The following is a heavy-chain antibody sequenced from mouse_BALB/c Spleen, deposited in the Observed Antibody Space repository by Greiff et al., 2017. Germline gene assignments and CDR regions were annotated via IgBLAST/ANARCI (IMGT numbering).Heavy chain of an antibody. CDR1: GFTFSSYA. Sequence: EVMLVESGGGLVKPGGSLKLSCAASGFTFSSYAMSWVRQTPEKRLEWVATISSGGSYTYYPDSVMGRFTISRDNAKNTLYLQMSSLRSEDTAMYYCARPPSMDYWGQGTSVTVSS. V-gene: IGHV5-9-1*01. CDR2: ISSGGSYT. CDR3: ARPPSMDY. J-gene: IGHJ4*01.